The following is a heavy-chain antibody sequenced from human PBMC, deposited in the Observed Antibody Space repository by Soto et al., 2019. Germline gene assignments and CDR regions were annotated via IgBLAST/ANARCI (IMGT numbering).Heavy chain of an antibody. CDR3: TRSRAAGSYYCYFHGMDV. D-gene: IGHD6-13*01. V-gene: IGHV1-2*04. Sequence: ASVKVSCKASGYTFTGYYMHWVRQAPGQGLEWMGWINPNSGGTNYARKFQGWVTMTRDTSISTAYMELSRLRSDDTAVYYFTRSRAAGSYYCYFHGMDVWGQGTTVTVSS. J-gene: IGHJ6*02. CDR2: INPNSGGT. CDR1: GYTFTGYY.